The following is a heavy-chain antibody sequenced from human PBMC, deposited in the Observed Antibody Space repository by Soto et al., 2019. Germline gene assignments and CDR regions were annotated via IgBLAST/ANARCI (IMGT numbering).Heavy chain of an antibody. CDR1: GGTFSSYT. V-gene: IGHV1-69*02. Sequence: QVQLVQSGAEVKKPGSSVKVSCKASGGTFSSYTISWVRQAPGQGLEWMGRIIPILGIANYAQKFQGRVTITADKSTRTAYMELSSLRSEDTAVYYCARDRMRDGYNHFDYWGQGTLVTVSS. D-gene: IGHD5-12*01. J-gene: IGHJ4*02. CDR2: IIPILGIA. CDR3: ARDRMRDGYNHFDY.